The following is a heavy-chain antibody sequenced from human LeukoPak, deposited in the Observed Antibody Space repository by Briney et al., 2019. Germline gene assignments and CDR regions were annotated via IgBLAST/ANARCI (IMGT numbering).Heavy chain of an antibody. CDR2: IIAYNGNT. D-gene: IGHD1-1*01. CDR1: GYTFTSYG. Sequence: GASVKVSCKASGYTFTSYGFNWVRQAPGQGLEWMGWIIAYNGNTNYAQKLQGRVTMTRDTSTSTVYMELSSLRSEDTAVYYCARHGLERLFDYWGQGTLVTVSS. CDR3: ARHGLERLFDY. V-gene: IGHV1-18*01. J-gene: IGHJ4*02.